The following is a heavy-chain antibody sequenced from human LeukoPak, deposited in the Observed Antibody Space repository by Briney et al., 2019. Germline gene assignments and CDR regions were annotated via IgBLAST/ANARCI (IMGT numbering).Heavy chain of an antibody. J-gene: IGHJ4*02. CDR1: GYTFTSYD. V-gene: IGHV1-8*03. Sequence: ASVKVSCKASGYTFTSYDINWVRQATGQGLEWMGWMNPNSGNTGYAQQIQGRVTITRNTSISTAYMELSSLRSQDTAVYCCARGSPVGYYYTSGVYFDYWGQGTLVTVSS. CDR2: MNPNSGNT. D-gene: IGHD3-10*01. CDR3: ARGSPVGYYYTSGVYFDY.